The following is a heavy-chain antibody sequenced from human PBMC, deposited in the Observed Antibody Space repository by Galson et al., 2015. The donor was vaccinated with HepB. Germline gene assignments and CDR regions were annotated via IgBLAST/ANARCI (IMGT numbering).Heavy chain of an antibody. CDR1: GYMFIDYY. CDR3: ARDYYGSGRRNNGFDI. CDR2: INPTNGVT. J-gene: IGHJ3*02. D-gene: IGHD3-10*01. V-gene: IGHV1-2*04. Sequence: SVKVSCKASGYMFIDYYLHWVRQAPGQGPEWMGWINPTNGVTKYAQSFRGWVTMTRDTSITTAYMELSRSRSDDTAVYYCARDYYGSGRRNNGFDIWGHGTMVTVSS.